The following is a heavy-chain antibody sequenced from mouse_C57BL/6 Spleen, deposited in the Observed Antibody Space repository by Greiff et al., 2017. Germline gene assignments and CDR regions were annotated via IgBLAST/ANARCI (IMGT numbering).Heavy chain of an antibody. CDR2: IWSGGST. J-gene: IGHJ3*01. CDR3: ARNHGSSPGFAY. Sequence: QVQLQQSGPGLVQPSQSLSITCTVSGFSLTSYGVHWVRQSPGKGLEWLGVIWSGGSTDYNAAFISRLSISKDNSKSQVFFKMNSLQADDTAIYYCARNHGSSPGFAYWGQGTLVTVSA. CDR1: GFSLTSYG. D-gene: IGHD1-1*01. V-gene: IGHV2-2*01.